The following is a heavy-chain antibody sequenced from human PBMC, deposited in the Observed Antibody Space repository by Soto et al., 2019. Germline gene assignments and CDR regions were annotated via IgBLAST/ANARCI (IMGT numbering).Heavy chain of an antibody. CDR1: GFTFSSYE. J-gene: IGHJ5*02. D-gene: IGHD6-13*01. V-gene: IGHV3-48*03. Sequence: EVQLVESGGGLVQPGGSLRLSCAASGFTFSSYEMNWVRQAPGKGLEWVSYISSSGSTIYYADSVKGRFTISRDNAKNSLYLQMNSLRAEDTAVYYCARGLKGVAAAGTNWFVPWGQGTLVTVSS. CDR2: ISSSGSTI. CDR3: ARGLKGVAAAGTNWFVP.